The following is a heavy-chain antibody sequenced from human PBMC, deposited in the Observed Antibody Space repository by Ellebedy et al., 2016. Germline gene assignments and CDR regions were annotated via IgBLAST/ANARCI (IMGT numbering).Heavy chain of an antibody. D-gene: IGHD3-16*01. J-gene: IGHJ5*02. Sequence: GESLKISCAASGFTLSDYSMNRVRQAPGKGLEWVSSITSSGSYIFYADSVKGRFTISRDNAKNSVFLQMNSLGGEDTALYYCARGVGGTSLNWFDPWGQGTLVTVSS. CDR3: ARGVGGTSLNWFDP. V-gene: IGHV3-21*01. CDR2: ITSSGSYI. CDR1: GFTLSDYS.